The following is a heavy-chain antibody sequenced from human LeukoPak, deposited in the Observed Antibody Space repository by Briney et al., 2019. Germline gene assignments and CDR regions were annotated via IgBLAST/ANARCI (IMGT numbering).Heavy chain of an antibody. CDR1: GLTFNTYE. CDR3: ARQTRLRQGHFDY. CDR2: ISSSGSTI. J-gene: IGHJ4*02. D-gene: IGHD2-21*02. Sequence: GGSLRLSCVASGLTFNTYEMNWVRQAPGKGLEWVSYISSSGSTIYYADSVKGRFTISRDNAKNSLYLQMNSLRAEDTAVYYCARQTRLRQGHFDYWGQGTLVTVSS. V-gene: IGHV3-48*03.